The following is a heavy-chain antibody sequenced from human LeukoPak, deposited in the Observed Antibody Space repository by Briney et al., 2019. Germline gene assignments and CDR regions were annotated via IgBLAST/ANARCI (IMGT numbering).Heavy chain of an antibody. CDR1: GFTFSNAW. CDR3: TTDLSVTAIPYY. D-gene: IGHD2-21*02. CDR2: IKSKTDGGTT. J-gene: IGHJ4*02. V-gene: IGHV3-15*01. Sequence: GGSLRLSCAASGFTFSNAWMSWVRQAPGKGLEWVGRIKSKTDGGTTDYAAPVKGRFTISRDDSKNTLYLQMNSLKTEDTAVYYCTTDLSVTAIPYYWGQGTLVTVSS.